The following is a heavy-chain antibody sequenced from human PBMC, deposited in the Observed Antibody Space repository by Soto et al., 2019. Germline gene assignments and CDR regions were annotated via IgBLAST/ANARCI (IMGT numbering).Heavy chain of an antibody. CDR3: ARDGCSGSNCLNWFDP. Sequence: PGGSLRLSCAASGFTFSSYSMNWVRQAPGKGLEWVSYISSSSTTKYYADSVKGRFTISRDNAKNSLYLQMNSLRAEDTAVYYCARDGCSGSNCLNWFDPWGQGTQVTVSS. CDR1: GFTFSSYS. CDR2: ISSSSTTK. V-gene: IGHV3-48*01. J-gene: IGHJ5*02. D-gene: IGHD2-15*01.